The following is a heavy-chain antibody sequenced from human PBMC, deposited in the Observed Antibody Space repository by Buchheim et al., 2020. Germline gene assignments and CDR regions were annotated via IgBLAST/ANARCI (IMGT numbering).Heavy chain of an antibody. D-gene: IGHD3-22*01. CDR1: GFTVTNAW. CDR3: TTDYPLDYYDSSGYTDY. J-gene: IGHJ4*02. V-gene: IGHV3-15*01. CDR2: IKSKTDGGTT. Sequence: EVQLVESGGDLVKPGGSLRLSCAASGFTVTNAWMSWVRQAPGKGLEWVGRIKSKTDGGTTDYAAPVKGRFTISRDDSKNTLYLQMNSLKTEDTAVYYCTTDYPLDYYDSSGYTDYWGQGTL.